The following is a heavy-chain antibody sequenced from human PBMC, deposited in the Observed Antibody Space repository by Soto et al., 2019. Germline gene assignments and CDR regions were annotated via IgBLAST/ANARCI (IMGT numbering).Heavy chain of an antibody. J-gene: IGHJ4*02. CDR1: GFSLSTSGVG. CDR3: AHRQACSGGSCYYYFDY. Sequence: QITLKESGPTLVKPTQTLTLTCTFSGFSLSTSGVGVGWIRQPPGKALEWLALIYWDDDKRYSPSLKSRLTITKDTSKNQVVLTMTIMDPVDTATYYCAHRQACSGGSCYYYFDYWGQGTLVTVSS. V-gene: IGHV2-5*02. CDR2: IYWDDDK. D-gene: IGHD2-15*01.